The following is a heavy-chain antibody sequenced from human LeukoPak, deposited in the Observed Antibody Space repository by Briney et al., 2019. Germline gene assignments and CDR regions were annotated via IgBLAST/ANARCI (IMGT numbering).Heavy chain of an antibody. D-gene: IGHD6-13*01. CDR2: ISSSSSYT. V-gene: IGHV3-11*06. J-gene: IGHJ4*02. CDR1: GFTFSDYY. CDR3: ARVKAAGSGYYFDY. Sequence: GGSLRLSCAASGFTFSDYYMSWIRQAPGKGLEWVSYISSSSSYTNYADSVKGRFTISRDNAKNSLYLQMNSLRAEDTAVYYCARVKAAGSGYYFDYWGQGTLVTVSS.